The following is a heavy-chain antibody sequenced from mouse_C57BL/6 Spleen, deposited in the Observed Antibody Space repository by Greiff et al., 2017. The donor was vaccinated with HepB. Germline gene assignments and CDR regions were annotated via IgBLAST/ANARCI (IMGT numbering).Heavy chain of an antibody. CDR2: IDPETGGT. J-gene: IGHJ2*01. D-gene: IGHD1-1*01. CDR1: GYTFTDYE. Sequence: VQLQQSGAELVRPGASVTLSCKASGYTFTDYEMHWVKQTPVHGLEWIGAIDPETGGTAYNQKFKGKAILTADKSSSTAYMELRSLTSEDSAIYYCTRYYDGHYFDYWGQGTTLTVSS. CDR3: TRYYDGHYFDY. V-gene: IGHV1-15*01.